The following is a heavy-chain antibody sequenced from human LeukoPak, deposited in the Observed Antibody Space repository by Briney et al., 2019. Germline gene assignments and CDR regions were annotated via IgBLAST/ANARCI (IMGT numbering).Heavy chain of an antibody. CDR2: IHPGDSDT. CDR1: GYSFTNYW. Sequence: GESLKISCKSSGYSFTNYWIGWVRQMPGKGLEWMGIIHPGDSDTMYSPSFQGQVTISSDKSISTAYLQWSSLKASGTAMYYCARLDTTMDHCFDYWGQGTLVTVSS. D-gene: IGHD5-18*01. V-gene: IGHV5-51*01. CDR3: ARLDTTMDHCFDY. J-gene: IGHJ4*02.